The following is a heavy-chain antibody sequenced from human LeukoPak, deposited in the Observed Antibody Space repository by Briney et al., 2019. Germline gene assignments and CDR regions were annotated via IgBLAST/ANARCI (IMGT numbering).Heavy chain of an antibody. CDR2: VSDSGDGT. Sequence: GGSLRLSCAASGFTFSNHWMSWVRQAPRQGLEWVSGVSDSGDGTSYAESVKGRFTISRDNSKTTVFLQMNSLRADDTAKYYCAKDKAPGSWHTPSDFWGQGTLVTVSS. V-gene: IGHV3-23*01. D-gene: IGHD6-13*01. CDR3: AKDKAPGSWHTPSDF. J-gene: IGHJ4*02. CDR1: GFTFSNHW.